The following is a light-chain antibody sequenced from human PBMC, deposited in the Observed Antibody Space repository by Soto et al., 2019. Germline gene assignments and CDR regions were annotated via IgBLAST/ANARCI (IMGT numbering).Light chain of an antibody. V-gene: IGKV3-15*01. CDR1: QSVGSG. J-gene: IGKJ4*01. CDR3: QQYDYWPVT. Sequence: EIVMTQSPATLSVSPGERATLSCRASQSVGSGLSWYQQKPGQAPRLLIFGTSTRATGIPGRFSGAGSGTEFTLTISSLQSEDFAIYYCQQYDYWPVTFGGGTKVDIK. CDR2: GTS.